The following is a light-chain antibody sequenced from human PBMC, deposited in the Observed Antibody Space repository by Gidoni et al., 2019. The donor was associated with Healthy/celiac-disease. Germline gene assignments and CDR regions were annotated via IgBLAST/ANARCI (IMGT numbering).Light chain of an antibody. CDR3: QQYNSYSLLT. Sequence: DIQMTQSPSTLSASVGDRVTITCRDSQSISSWLAWYQQKPGKAPKLLIYKASSLEGGVPSRFSGSGSRTVFTLTISSLQPDDFATYCCQQYNSYSLLTFGGGTKVEIK. J-gene: IGKJ4*01. CDR1: QSISSW. CDR2: KAS. V-gene: IGKV1-5*03.